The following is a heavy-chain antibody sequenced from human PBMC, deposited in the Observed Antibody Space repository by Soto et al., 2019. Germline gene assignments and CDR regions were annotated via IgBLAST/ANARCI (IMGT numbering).Heavy chain of an antibody. CDR1: GRSFSGYY. CDR2: INHSGTI. CDR3: ARADRTLVTSYSLDV. Sequence: QVQLQQWGAGLLKPSETLSLTCAVYGRSFSGYYWTWIRQPPGKGLEWIGEINHSGTINFNPSLKSRLTISLDTSKKHFSLKLSSVTDADTAAYYCARADRTLVTSYSLDVWGQGTTVTVSS. V-gene: IGHV4-34*01. J-gene: IGHJ6*02. D-gene: IGHD2-21*02.